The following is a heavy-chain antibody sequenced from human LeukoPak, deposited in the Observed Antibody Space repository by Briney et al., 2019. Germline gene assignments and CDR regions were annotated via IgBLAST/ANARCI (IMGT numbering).Heavy chain of an antibody. J-gene: IGHJ5*02. V-gene: IGHV1-2*02. CDR3: ASHYYGSGIGWFDP. D-gene: IGHD3-10*01. CDR2: INPNSGGT. CDR1: GYTFTGYY. Sequence: GASVKVSCKASGYTFTGYYMHWVRQAPGQGLEWMGWINPNSGGTNYAQKFQGRVTMTRDTSISTAYMELSRLRSEDTAVYYCASHYYGSGIGWFDPWGQGTLVTVSS.